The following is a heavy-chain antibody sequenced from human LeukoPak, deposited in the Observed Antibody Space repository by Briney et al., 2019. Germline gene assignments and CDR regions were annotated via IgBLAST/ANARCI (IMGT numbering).Heavy chain of an antibody. V-gene: IGHV3-48*01. J-gene: IGHJ4*02. CDR3: ARDLNSYGPWGY. D-gene: IGHD5-18*01. Sequence: GGSLRLSCAASGFTFSTYSMNWVRQAPGKGPEWVSYISSSSTTIYYADSVKGRFTISRDNAKNSLFLQMSSLRAEDTAVYYCARDLNSYGPWGYWGQGTLVTVSS. CDR1: GFTFSTYS. CDR2: ISSSSTTI.